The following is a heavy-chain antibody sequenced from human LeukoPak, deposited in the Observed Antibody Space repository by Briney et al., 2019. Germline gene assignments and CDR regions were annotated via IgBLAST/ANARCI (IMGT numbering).Heavy chain of an antibody. CDR2: IYYSGST. D-gene: IGHD5-18*01. J-gene: IGHJ4*02. Sequence: SETLSLTCTVSGGSISSYYWSWIRQPPGKGLEWIGYIYYSGSTNCNSSLKSRVTISVDTSKNQFSLKLTSVTAADTAVYYCARWGRGYSYVFDYWGQGTLVTVSS. CDR1: GGSISSYY. CDR3: ARWGRGYSYVFDY. V-gene: IGHV4-59*08.